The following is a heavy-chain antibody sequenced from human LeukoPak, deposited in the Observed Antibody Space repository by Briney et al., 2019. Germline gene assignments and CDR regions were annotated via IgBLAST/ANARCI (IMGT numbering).Heavy chain of an antibody. CDR3: ARLMMTIDAFDI. CDR2: FYSTGST. Sequence: SETPALTCTVSGGSISSYYWTWIRQPAGKGLEWVGRFYSTGSTNYNPSLKSRVTISVDTSKNQFSLKLSSVTAADTAVYYCARLMMTIDAFDIWGEGSMLTVSS. CDR1: GGSISSYY. V-gene: IGHV4-4*07. J-gene: IGHJ3*02. D-gene: IGHD2-8*01.